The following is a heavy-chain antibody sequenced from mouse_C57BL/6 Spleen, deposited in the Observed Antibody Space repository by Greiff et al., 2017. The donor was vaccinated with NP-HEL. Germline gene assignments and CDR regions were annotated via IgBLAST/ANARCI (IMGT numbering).Heavy chain of an antibody. CDR2: IDPSDSYT. D-gene: IGHD1-1*01. CDR1: GYTFTSYW. CDR3: ARRYYGSSPPWFAY. Sequence: QVQLQQPGAELVKPGASVKLSCKASGYTFTSYWMQWVKQRPGQGLEWIGEIDPSDSYTNYNQKFKGKATLTVDTSSSTAYMQLSSLTSEDSAVYYCARRYYGSSPPWFAYWGQGTLVTVSA. V-gene: IGHV1-50*01. J-gene: IGHJ3*01.